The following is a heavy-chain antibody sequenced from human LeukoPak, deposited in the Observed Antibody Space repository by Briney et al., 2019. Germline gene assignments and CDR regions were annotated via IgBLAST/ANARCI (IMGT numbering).Heavy chain of an antibody. CDR2: ISGSGGST. CDR1: GFTFSSYA. Sequence: SGGSLRLSCAASGFTFSSYAMSWVRQAPGKGLEWVSAISGSGGSTYYADSVKGRFTISRDNAKNSLYLQMNSLRAEDTAVYYCARERTYYYDSSGYHNDYWGQGTLVTVSS. D-gene: IGHD3-22*01. J-gene: IGHJ4*02. V-gene: IGHV3-23*01. CDR3: ARERTYYYDSSGYHNDY.